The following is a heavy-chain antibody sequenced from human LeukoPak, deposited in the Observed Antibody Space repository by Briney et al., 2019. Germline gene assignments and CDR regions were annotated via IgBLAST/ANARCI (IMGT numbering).Heavy chain of an antibody. CDR3: ARESEAARGYFDY. CDR1: GGSISSGDYY. D-gene: IGHD6-6*01. J-gene: IGHJ4*02. V-gene: IGHV4-30-4*01. Sequence: SETLSLTCTDSGGSISSGDYYWSWIRQPPGKGLEWIGYIYYSGSTYYNPSLKSRVTISVDTSKNQFSLKLSSVTAADTAVYYCARESEAARGYFDYWGQGTLVTVSS. CDR2: IYYSGST.